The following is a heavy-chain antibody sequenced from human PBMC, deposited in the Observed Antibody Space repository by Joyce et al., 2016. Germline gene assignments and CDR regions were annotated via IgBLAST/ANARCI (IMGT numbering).Heavy chain of an antibody. CDR3: ARELTYNYGSGSYYQSYYFDY. CDR2: ISSSSRYI. J-gene: IGHJ4*02. V-gene: IGHV3-21*01. CDR1: GFTFSSYS. D-gene: IGHD3-10*01. Sequence: EVQLVESGGGLVKPGGSLRLSCAASGFTFSSYSMNWVRQAPGKGLEWVSSISSSSRYIYYADSVKGRITISRDNAKNSLYRQMNSLRAEDTAVYYCARELTYNYGSGSYYQSYYFDYWGQGTLVTVSS.